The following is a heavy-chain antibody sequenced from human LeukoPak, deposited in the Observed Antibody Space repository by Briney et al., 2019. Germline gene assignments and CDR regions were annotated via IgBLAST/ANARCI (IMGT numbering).Heavy chain of an antibody. V-gene: IGHV3-23*01. Sequence: GGSLRLSCAASGFTFSSYAMSWVRQAPGRGLEWVSGASGSGETTYYVDSVKGRFTISRDNSKNALFLQMSGLTVEDTAVYYCAKDTYFYGSATYSSDFWGPGTLVTVSS. CDR2: ASGSGETT. CDR3: AKDTYFYGSATYSSDF. J-gene: IGHJ4*01. D-gene: IGHD3-10*01. CDR1: GFTFSSYA.